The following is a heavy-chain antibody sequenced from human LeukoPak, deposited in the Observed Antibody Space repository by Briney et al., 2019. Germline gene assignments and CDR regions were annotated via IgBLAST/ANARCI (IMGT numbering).Heavy chain of an antibody. D-gene: IGHD3-10*01. J-gene: IGHJ3*02. CDR3: ARDGRGLDAFDI. CDR1: GYTFTSYG. V-gene: IGHV1-18*01. Sequence: ASVKVSCKASGYTFTSYGISWVRQAPGQGLEWMGWISAYNGNNGNTNYAQKFQSRVTMTTDTSTSTVYMELRSLRSDDTAVYYCARDGRGLDAFDIWGQGTMVTVSS. CDR2: ISAYNGNNGNT.